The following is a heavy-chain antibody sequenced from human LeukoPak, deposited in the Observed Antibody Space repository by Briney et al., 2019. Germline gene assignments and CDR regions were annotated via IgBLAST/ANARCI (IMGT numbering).Heavy chain of an antibody. CDR2: IATSDTTT. Sequence: GGSLRLSCVASGFTFSSSEMNWVRQAPGKGLEWISYIATSDTTTHYADSVRGRFTISRDNAKNSLYLHMNSLRAEDTAVYYCAKDRGSHPTWELSGFDYWGQGTLVTVSS. CDR1: GFTFSSSE. J-gene: IGHJ4*02. D-gene: IGHD1-26*01. CDR3: AKDRGSHPTWELSGFDY. V-gene: IGHV3-48*03.